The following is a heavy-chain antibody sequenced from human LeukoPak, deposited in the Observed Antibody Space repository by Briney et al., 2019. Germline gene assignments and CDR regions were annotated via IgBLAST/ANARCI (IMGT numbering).Heavy chain of an antibody. CDR3: ARGDTAMVMWNYYMDV. V-gene: IGHV1-2*02. D-gene: IGHD5-18*01. CDR2: INPNSGGT. Sequence: GASVKVSCKASGYTFTGYYMHWVRQAPGQGLEWMGWINPNSGGTNYAQKFQGRVTMTRDTSISTAYMELSRLRSDDTAVYYCARGDTAMVMWNYYMDVWGKGTTVTVSS. CDR1: GYTFTGYY. J-gene: IGHJ6*03.